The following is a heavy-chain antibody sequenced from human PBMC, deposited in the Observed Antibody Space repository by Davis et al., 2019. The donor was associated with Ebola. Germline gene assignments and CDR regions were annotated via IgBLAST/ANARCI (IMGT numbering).Heavy chain of an antibody. D-gene: IGHD6-6*01. J-gene: IGHJ4*02. V-gene: IGHV5-51*01. CDR3: VRSRPGDY. CDR1: GYRFTSYW. Sequence: KVSCKGSGYRFTSYWIGWVRQMPGKGLEWMGIIYPDDSETRYSPSFQGQVTISADKSINTAYLQWSSLKASDTAMYYCVRSRPGDYWGQGTLVTVSS. CDR2: IYPDDSET.